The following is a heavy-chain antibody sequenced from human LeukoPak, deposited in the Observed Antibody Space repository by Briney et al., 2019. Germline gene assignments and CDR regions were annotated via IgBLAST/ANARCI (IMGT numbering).Heavy chain of an antibody. CDR3: AKGSYDSSGYLYYFDY. CDR2: ISGSGGST. J-gene: IGHJ4*02. Sequence: GGSLRLSCAASGFTFSSYAMSWVRQAPGKGLEWVSAISGSGGSTYYADSVKGRFTISRDNSENTLYLQMNSLRAEDTAVYYCAKGSYDSSGYLYYFDYWGQGTLVTVSS. V-gene: IGHV3-23*01. D-gene: IGHD3-22*01. CDR1: GFTFSSYA.